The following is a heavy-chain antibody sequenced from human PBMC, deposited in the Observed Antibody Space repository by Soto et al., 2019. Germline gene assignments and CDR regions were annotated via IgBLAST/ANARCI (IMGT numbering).Heavy chain of an antibody. D-gene: IGHD5-18*01. CDR2: ISAAGDP. J-gene: IGHJ6*01. CDR3: ARTDSDFFGMEV. V-gene: IGHV3-13*05. CDR1: GFTFRNYD. Sequence: EVQLVESGGGLVQPGGSLRLSCDASGFTFRNYDMHWVRKGTGKGLEWVSGISAAGDPDYADSVEGRFTISRENAQDSVFVQINSLRVCDTAVYYCARTDSDFFGMEVWGQGTTVIVSS.